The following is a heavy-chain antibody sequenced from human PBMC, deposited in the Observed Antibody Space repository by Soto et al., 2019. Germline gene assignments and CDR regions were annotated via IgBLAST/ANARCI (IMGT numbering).Heavy chain of an antibody. CDR2: IIPIFGTA. CDR3: ARAEYSSSYYYYYGMDV. V-gene: IGHV1-69*06. Sequence: QVQLVQSGAEVKKPGSSVKVSCKASGGTFSSYAISWVRQAPGQGLEWMGGIIPIFGTANYAQKFQRRVTITADKSTTTAYMELSSLRSEDTAVYYCARAEYSSSYYYYYGMDVWGQGTTVTVSS. CDR1: GGTFSSYA. J-gene: IGHJ6*02. D-gene: IGHD6-6*01.